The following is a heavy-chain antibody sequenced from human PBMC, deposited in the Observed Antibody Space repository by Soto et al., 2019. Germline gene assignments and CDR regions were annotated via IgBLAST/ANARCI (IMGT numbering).Heavy chain of an antibody. V-gene: IGHV1-3*01. CDR1: GYTFTSYA. CDR2: INAGNGNT. CDR3: ARSSSSGRYAREPYYFDY. Sequence: ASVKVSCKASGYTFTSYAMHWVRQAPGQRLEWMGWINAGNGNTKYSQKFQGRVTITRDTSASTAYMELSSLRSEDTAVYYCARSSSSGRYAREPYYFDYWGQGTLVTVYS. D-gene: IGHD6-19*01. J-gene: IGHJ4*02.